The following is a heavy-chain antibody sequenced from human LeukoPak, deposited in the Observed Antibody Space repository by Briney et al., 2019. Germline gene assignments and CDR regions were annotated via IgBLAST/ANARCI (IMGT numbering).Heavy chain of an antibody. CDR1: GFTFSSYA. Sequence: GGSLRLSCAASGFTFSSYAMHWVRQAPGKGLEWVAVISYDGSNKYYADSVKGRFTISRDNSKNTLYLQMNSLRAEDTAVYYCARVRSAPMAYAFDIWGQGTMITVSS. D-gene: IGHD1-26*01. CDR2: ISYDGSNK. V-gene: IGHV3-30-3*01. CDR3: ARVRSAPMAYAFDI. J-gene: IGHJ3*02.